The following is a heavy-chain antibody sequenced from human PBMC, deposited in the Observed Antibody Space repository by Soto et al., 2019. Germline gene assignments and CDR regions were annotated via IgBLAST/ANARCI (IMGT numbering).Heavy chain of an antibody. CDR1: GGSISSGDYY. CDR2: IYYSGST. Sequence: SETLSLTCTVSGGSISSGDYYWSWIRQPPGKGLEWIGSIYYSGSTYYNPSLKSRVTISVDTSKNQFSLKLSSVTAADTAVYYCARDYGGNSGLDYWGQGTLVTVSS. CDR3: ARDYGGNSGLDY. D-gene: IGHD2-21*02. V-gene: IGHV4-30-4*01. J-gene: IGHJ4*02.